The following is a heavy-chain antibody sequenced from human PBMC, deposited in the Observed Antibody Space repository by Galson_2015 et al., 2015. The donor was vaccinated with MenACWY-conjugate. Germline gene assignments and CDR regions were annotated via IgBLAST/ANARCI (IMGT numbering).Heavy chain of an antibody. V-gene: IGHV3-73*01. Sequence: SLRLSCAASGFTFSGSAMHWVRQASGKGLEWVGRIRSKANSYATAYAASVKGRFTISRDDSKNTAYLQMNSLKTEDTAVYYCTSPYCSGGSCYGYWGQGTLVTVSS. CDR1: GFTFSGSA. D-gene: IGHD2-15*01. J-gene: IGHJ4*02. CDR2: IRSKANSYAT. CDR3: TSPYCSGGSCYGY.